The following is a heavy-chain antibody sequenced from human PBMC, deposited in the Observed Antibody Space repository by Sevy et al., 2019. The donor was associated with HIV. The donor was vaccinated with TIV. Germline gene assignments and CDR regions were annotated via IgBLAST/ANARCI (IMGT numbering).Heavy chain of an antibody. J-gene: IGHJ4*02. Sequence: GGSLRLSCAASGFTFSSSSMTWVRQAPGKGLEWVATISQGGSEEYYVDSVKSRFTISRDNAKNSLYLQMNSLSAVDTAVYFCARFVSLGYWCQVTLVTVSS. V-gene: IGHV3-7*01. CDR3: ARFVSLGY. D-gene: IGHD6-13*01. CDR1: GFTFSSSS. CDR2: ISQGGSEE.